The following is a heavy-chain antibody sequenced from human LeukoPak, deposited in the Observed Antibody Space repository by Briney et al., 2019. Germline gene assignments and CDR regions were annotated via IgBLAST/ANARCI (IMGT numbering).Heavy chain of an antibody. J-gene: IGHJ4*02. V-gene: IGHV3-7*01. CDR2: INPDGSNM. Sequence: GGSLRLSCAASGFSFSSYWMSWVRQAPGKGLEWVANINPDGSNMLYVDSVKGRFTISRDNAKNSLYLQMDDLRAEDTAVYFCVSGFLQWLYWGQGTLVTVSS. CDR1: GFSFSSYW. D-gene: IGHD3-3*01. CDR3: VSGFLQWLY.